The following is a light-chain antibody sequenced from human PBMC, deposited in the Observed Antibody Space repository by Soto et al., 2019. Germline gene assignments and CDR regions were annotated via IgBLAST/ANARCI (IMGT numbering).Light chain of an antibody. CDR2: DVS. J-gene: IGLJ3*02. Sequence: QSVLTQPASVSGSPGRSITISCTGTSSVVGGYNYVSWYQQHPGKAPKLMIYDVSNRPSGVSNRFSGSKSGNTASLTISGLQAEDEADYYCSSYTSSSAWVFGGGTKVTVL. CDR1: SSVVGGYNY. CDR3: SSYTSSSAWV. V-gene: IGLV2-14*01.